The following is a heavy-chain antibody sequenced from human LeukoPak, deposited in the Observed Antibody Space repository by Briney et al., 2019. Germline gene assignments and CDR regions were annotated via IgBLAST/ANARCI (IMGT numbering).Heavy chain of an antibody. CDR2: INPSGGST. CDR3: ARGGITIFGVVSTIDY. Sequence: APVKVSCKASGYTFTSYYMHWVRQAPGQGLEWMGIINPSGGSTSYAQKFQGRVTMTRDTSTSTVYMELSSLRSEDTAVYYCARGGITIFGVVSTIDYWGQGTLVTVSS. V-gene: IGHV1-46*01. D-gene: IGHD3-3*01. J-gene: IGHJ4*02. CDR1: GYTFTSYY.